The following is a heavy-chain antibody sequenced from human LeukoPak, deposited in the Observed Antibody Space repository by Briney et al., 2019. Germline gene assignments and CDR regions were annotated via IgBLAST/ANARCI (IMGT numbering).Heavy chain of an antibody. CDR1: GYTFTAYY. J-gene: IGHJ4*02. CDR3: ARDWGLSGSYYGFSDY. V-gene: IGHV1-2*02. D-gene: IGHD3-10*01. CDR2: ISPNTGGT. Sequence: VSVKVSCKASGYTFTAYYIHWVRLAPGQGLEWMGWISPNTGGTNYAQTFQGRVTMTRDTSISTAYMDLSRLTSDDTAVYYCARDWGLSGSYYGFSDYWGQGTLVTVSS.